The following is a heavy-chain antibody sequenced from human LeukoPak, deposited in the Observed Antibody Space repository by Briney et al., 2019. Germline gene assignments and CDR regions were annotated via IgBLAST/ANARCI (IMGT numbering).Heavy chain of an antibody. CDR3: ARDQYYYGSGTIDC. Sequence: GGSLRLSCPASGFTVSSNYMSWARQAPGKGLGWVSVIYTGGSTYYADSVKGRFTISRDNSKNTLYLQMNSLRAEDTAVYYCARDQYYYGSGTIDCWGQGTLVTVSS. CDR2: IYTGGST. J-gene: IGHJ4*02. V-gene: IGHV3-66*02. CDR1: GFTVSSNY. D-gene: IGHD3-10*01.